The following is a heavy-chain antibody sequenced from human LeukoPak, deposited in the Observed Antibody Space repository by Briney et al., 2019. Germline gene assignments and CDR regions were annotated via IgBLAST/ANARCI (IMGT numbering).Heavy chain of an antibody. Sequence: GGSLRLSCAASGFTFSSYAMSWARQAPGKGLEWVSAISGSGGSTYYADSVKGRFTISRDNSKNTLYLQMNSLRAEDTAVYYCARSYDSSGYYRDYYYGMDVWGQGTTVTVS. CDR1: GFTFSSYA. V-gene: IGHV3-23*01. CDR3: ARSYDSSGYYRDYYYGMDV. J-gene: IGHJ6*02. D-gene: IGHD3-22*01. CDR2: ISGSGGST.